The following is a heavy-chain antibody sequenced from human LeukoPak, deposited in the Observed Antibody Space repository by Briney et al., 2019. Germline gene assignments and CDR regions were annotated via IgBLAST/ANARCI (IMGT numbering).Heavy chain of an antibody. J-gene: IGHJ6*02. Sequence: PGGPLRLSCAASGFTFSNYWMHWVRHAPGEGLVWVSRINSDGFTTAYADSVKGRFTISRDNAKNTTYLQMNSLRAEDTAVYYCARDRQPYYDILTGRTYYHYYGMDVWGQGTTVTVSS. CDR2: INSDGFTT. D-gene: IGHD3-9*01. CDR3: ARDRQPYYDILTGRTYYHYYGMDV. CDR1: GFTFSNYW. V-gene: IGHV3-74*01.